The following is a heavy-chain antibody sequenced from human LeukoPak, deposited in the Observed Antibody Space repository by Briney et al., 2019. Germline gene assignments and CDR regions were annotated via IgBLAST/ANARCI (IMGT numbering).Heavy chain of an antibody. CDR3: AKAELDIVVVVAGKYYYYGMDV. CDR1: GFTFSSYA. J-gene: IGHJ6*02. CDR2: ISGSGGST. V-gene: IGHV3-23*01. D-gene: IGHD2-15*01. Sequence: GGSLRLSCAASGFTFSSYAMSWVRQAPGKGLEWVSAISGSGGSTYYADSVKGRFTISRDNSKNTLYLQMNSLRAEDTAVYYCAKAELDIVVVVAGKYYYYGMDVWGQGTTVTVSS.